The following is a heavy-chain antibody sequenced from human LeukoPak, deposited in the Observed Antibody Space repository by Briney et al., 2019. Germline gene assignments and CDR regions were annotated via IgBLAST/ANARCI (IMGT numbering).Heavy chain of an antibody. Sequence: SETLSLTCTVSGGSISSYYWSWIRQPPGKGLEWIGYIYYSGSTNYNPSLKSRVTISVETSKNQFSLKLSSVTAADTAVYYCARHVGRIDYWGQGTLVTVSS. J-gene: IGHJ4*02. D-gene: IGHD1-26*01. CDR1: GGSISSYY. V-gene: IGHV4-59*08. CDR2: IYYSGST. CDR3: ARHVGRIDY.